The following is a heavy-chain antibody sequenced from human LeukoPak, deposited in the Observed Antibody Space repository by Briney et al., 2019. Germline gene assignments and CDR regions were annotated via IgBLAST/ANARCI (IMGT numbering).Heavy chain of an antibody. D-gene: IGHD6-13*01. CDR1: GGSFSGYY. CDR3: ARVWWYSSSWYGGHNWFDP. Sequence: SETLSLTCAVYGGSFSGYYWSWIRQPPGKGLEWVGEINHSGSTNYNPSLKSRVTISVDTSKNQFSLKLSSVTAADTAVYYCARVWWYSSSWYGGHNWFDPWGQGTLVTVSS. V-gene: IGHV4-34*01. J-gene: IGHJ5*02. CDR2: INHSGST.